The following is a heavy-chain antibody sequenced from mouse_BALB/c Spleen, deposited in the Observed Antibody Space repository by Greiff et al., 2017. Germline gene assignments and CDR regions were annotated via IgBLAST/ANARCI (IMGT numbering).Heavy chain of an antibody. CDR1: GYAFTNYL. D-gene: IGHD2-14*01. CDR3: ARWGRYNYFDY. Sequence: VKLMESGAELVRPGTSVKVSCKASGYAFTNYLIEWVKQRPGQGLEWIGVINPGSGGTNYNEKFKGKATLTADKSSSTAYMQLSSLTSDDSAVYFCARWGRYNYFDYWGQGTTLTVSS. V-gene: IGHV1-54*03. J-gene: IGHJ2*01. CDR2: INPGSGGT.